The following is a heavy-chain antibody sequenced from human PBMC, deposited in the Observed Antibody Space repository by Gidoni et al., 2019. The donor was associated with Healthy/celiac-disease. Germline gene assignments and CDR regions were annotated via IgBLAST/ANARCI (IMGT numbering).Heavy chain of an antibody. CDR1: GYTFTSYY. CDR3: ARDGGYCTNGVCYGDY. CDR2: INPSGGST. J-gene: IGHJ4*02. Sequence: QVQLVQSGAEVKKPGASVKVSCKASGYTFTSYYMHWVRQPPGQGLEWMGIINPSGGSTSYAQKFQGRVTMTRDTSTSTVYMELSSLRSEDTAVYYCARDGGYCTNGVCYGDYWGQGTLVTVSS. D-gene: IGHD2-8*01. V-gene: IGHV1-46*01.